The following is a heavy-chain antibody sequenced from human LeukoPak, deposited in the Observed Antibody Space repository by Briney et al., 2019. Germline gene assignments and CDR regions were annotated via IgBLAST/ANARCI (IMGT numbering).Heavy chain of an antibody. J-gene: IGHJ4*02. V-gene: IGHV3-21*01. D-gene: IGHD5-24*01. CDR3: ARDRGDGSNSAVDY. Sequence: GGSLRLSCAASGFTFSSYSMNWVRQAPGKGLEWVSSISSSSSYIYYADSVKGRFTISRDNAKNSLYLQMNRLRAEDTAVYYCARDRGDGSNSAVDYWGQGTLVTVSS. CDR2: ISSSSSYI. CDR1: GFTFSSYS.